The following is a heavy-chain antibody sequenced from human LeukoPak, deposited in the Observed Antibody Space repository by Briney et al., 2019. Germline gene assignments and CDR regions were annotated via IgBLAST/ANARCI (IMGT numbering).Heavy chain of an antibody. CDR3: ARGLDCSSTSCYIVAFDI. Sequence: GASVKVSCKASGGTFSSYAISWVRPAPGQGLEWMGRIIPILGIANYAQKFQGRVTITADKSTSTAYMELSSLRSEDTAVYYCARGLDCSSTSCYIVAFDIWGQGTMVTVSS. D-gene: IGHD2-2*02. J-gene: IGHJ3*02. V-gene: IGHV1-69*04. CDR2: IIPILGIA. CDR1: GGTFSSYA.